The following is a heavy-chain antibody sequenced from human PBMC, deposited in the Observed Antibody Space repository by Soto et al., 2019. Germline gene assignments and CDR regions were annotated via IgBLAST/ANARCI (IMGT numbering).Heavy chain of an antibody. CDR2: IYYSGST. CDR3: ARHPVLGYYYDSSGPPDYYYGMDV. Sequence: SETLSLTCTVSGGSISSSSYYWGWIRQPPGKGPEWIGSIYYSGSTYYNPSLKSRVTISVDTSKNQFSLKLSSVTAADTAVYYCARHPVLGYYYDSSGPPDYYYGMDVWGQGTTVTVSS. CDR1: GGSISSSSYY. V-gene: IGHV4-39*01. D-gene: IGHD3-22*01. J-gene: IGHJ6*02.